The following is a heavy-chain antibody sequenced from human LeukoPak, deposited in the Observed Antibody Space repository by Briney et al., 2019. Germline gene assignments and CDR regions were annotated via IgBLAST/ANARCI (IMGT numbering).Heavy chain of an antibody. V-gene: IGHV3-21*01. CDR1: GFTFDDYA. J-gene: IGHJ3*02. CDR3: ARDGPYSDSWSGPFPFDM. CDR2: ISTMSTYT. D-gene: IGHD3-3*01. Sequence: PGRSLRLSCAASGFTFDDYAMHWVRQAPGKGLEWVSSISTMSTYTHYADSVKGRFTISRDNAKNSLYLDMNSLRAEDTAVYYCARDGPYSDSWSGPFPFDMWGQGTMVTVSS.